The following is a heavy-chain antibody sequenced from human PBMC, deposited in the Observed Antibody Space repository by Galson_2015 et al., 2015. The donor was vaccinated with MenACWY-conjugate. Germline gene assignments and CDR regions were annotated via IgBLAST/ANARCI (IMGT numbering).Heavy chain of an antibody. Sequence: ETLSLTCAISGATVSTNVWWHWVRQPPGKGLEWIGGIYHAGSTNYNPSLKSRATISVDKSKNQFSLDLSSVTAADTAVYYYARRLRSDCYCFQHWGQGTLVTVSS. V-gene: IGHV4-4*02. CDR3: ARRLRSDCYCFQH. CDR2: IYHAGST. CDR1: GATVSTNVW. D-gene: IGHD2-21*02. J-gene: IGHJ1*01.